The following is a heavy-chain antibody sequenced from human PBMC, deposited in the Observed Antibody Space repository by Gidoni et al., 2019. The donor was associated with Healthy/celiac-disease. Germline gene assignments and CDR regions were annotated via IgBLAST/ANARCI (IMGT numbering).Heavy chain of an antibody. V-gene: IGHV3-73*01. J-gene: IGHJ4*02. CDR1: GFTSSGSA. D-gene: IGHD2-21*02. Sequence: EVQLVESGGGLVQPGGSLKLSCAASGFTSSGSAMHWVRQASGKGLEWVGRIRSKANSYATAYAASVKGRFTISRDDSKNTAYLQMNSLKTEDTAVYYCTSWGNCGGDCYYYDYWGQGTLVTVSS. CDR3: TSWGNCGGDCYYYDY. CDR2: IRSKANSYAT.